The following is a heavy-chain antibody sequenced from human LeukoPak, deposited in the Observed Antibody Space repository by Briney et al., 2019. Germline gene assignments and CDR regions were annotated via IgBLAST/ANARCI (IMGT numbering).Heavy chain of an antibody. CDR2: IYYSGST. J-gene: IGHJ5*02. CDR3: ARNRYYYGSGNYGVPNWFDP. Sequence: SETLSLTCSVSDDSITMYYWTWIRQPPGKGLKWIGSIYYSGSTYYNPSLKSRVTISVDTSKNQFSLKLNSVTAADTAVYYCARNRYYYGSGNYGVPNWFDPWGQGTLVTVSS. D-gene: IGHD3-10*01. V-gene: IGHV4-39*01. CDR1: DDSITMYY.